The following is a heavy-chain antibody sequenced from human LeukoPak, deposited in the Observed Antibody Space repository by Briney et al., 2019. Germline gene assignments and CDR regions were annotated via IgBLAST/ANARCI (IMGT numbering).Heavy chain of an antibody. CDR2: ISYNSGSL. J-gene: IGHJ4*02. V-gene: IGHV3-9*01. D-gene: IGHD3-16*01. CDR3: TKGSFGGGLSLDC. CDR1: GFTFKNYA. Sequence: GGSLRLSCAASGFTFKNYAMHWVRQVPGKGLDWVSGISYNSGSLGYADSVKGRFTISRDNAKNSLYLQMNSLRPEDTALYYCTKGSFGGGLSLDCWGQGTLVTVSS.